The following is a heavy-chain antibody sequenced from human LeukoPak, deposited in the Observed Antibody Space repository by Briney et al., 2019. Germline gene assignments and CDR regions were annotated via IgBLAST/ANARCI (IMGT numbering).Heavy chain of an antibody. Sequence: GGSLRLSCAASGFTFSSYSMNWVRQAPGKGLEWVSYISSSSSTIYYADSVKGRLTISRDNAKNSLYLQMNSLRGEDTAMYYCARDVQRRFDPWGQGTLVTVSS. CDR2: ISSSSSTI. CDR3: ARDVQRRFDP. D-gene: IGHD6-25*01. J-gene: IGHJ5*02. V-gene: IGHV3-48*01. CDR1: GFTFSSYS.